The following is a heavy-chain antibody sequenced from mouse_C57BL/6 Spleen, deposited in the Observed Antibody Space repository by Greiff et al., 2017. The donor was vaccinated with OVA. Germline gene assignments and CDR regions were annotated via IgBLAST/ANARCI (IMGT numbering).Heavy chain of an antibody. CDR2: ISSGSSTI. CDR3: ARRGIYYYGSSEYYYAMDY. J-gene: IGHJ4*01. D-gene: IGHD1-1*01. CDR1: GFTFSDYG. V-gene: IGHV5-17*01. Sequence: EVKVVESGGGLVKPGGSLKLSCAASGFTFSDYGMHWVRQAPEKGLEWVAYISSGSSTIYYADTVKGRFTISRDNAKNTLFLQMTSLRSEDTAMYYCARRGIYYYGSSEYYYAMDYWGQGTSVTVSS.